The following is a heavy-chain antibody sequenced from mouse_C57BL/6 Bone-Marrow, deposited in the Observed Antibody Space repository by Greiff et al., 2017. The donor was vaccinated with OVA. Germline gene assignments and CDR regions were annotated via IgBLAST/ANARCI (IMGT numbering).Heavy chain of an antibody. Sequence: VKLMESGAELARPGASVKLSCKASGYTFTSYGISWVKQRTGQGLEWIGEIYPRSGNTYYNEKFKGKATLTADKSSSTAYMELRSLTSEDSAVXFCARWGGYFYAMDYWGQGTSVTVSS. D-gene: IGHD2-3*01. CDR3: ARWGGYFYAMDY. V-gene: IGHV1-81*01. J-gene: IGHJ4*01. CDR1: GYTFTSYG. CDR2: IYPRSGNT.